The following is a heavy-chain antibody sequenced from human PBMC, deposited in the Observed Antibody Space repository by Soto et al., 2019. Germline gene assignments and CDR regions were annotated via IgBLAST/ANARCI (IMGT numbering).Heavy chain of an antibody. CDR3: ARDWKGAEGFDP. J-gene: IGHJ5*02. Sequence: QVQLVQSGAEVKKPGASVKVSCNASGYTFSTYGFSWVRQAPVQGLAWMGWIGADNGDTNYAQNFQGRVTMTTDTSTTTSYMELRSLTSDDTAVYFCARDWKGAEGFDPWGQGTLVTVSS. CDR2: IGADNGDT. V-gene: IGHV1-18*01. D-gene: IGHD1-1*01. CDR1: GYTFSTYG.